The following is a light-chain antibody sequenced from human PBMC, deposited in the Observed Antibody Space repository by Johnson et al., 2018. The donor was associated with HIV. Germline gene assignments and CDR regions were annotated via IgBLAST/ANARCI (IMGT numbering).Light chain of an antibody. CDR3: GTWDTRLSVLYV. J-gene: IGLJ1*01. CDR2: ESN. CDR1: SSNIGKNS. V-gene: IGLV1-51*02. Sequence: QSVLTQPPSVSAAPGQKVTIPCSGSSSNIGKNSVSWYQQLPGTAPKLLIYESNKRPSGIPDRFSGSKSGTSATLGITGLQTGDEADYYCGTWDTRLSVLYVFGSGTQVTVL.